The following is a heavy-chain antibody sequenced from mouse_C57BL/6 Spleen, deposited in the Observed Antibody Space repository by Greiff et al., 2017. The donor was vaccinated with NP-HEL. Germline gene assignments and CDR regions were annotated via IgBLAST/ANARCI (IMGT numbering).Heavy chain of an antibody. J-gene: IGHJ2*01. CDR1: GFTFSSYA. V-gene: IGHV5-4*01. CDR3: ARDLYGSYFDY. Sequence: DVKLQESGGGLVKPGGSLKLSCAASGFTFSSYAMSWVRQTPEKRLEWVATISDGGSYTYYPDNVKGRFTISRDNAKNNLYLQMSHLKSEDTAMYYCARDLYGSYFDYWGQGTTLTVSS. CDR2: ISDGGSYT. D-gene: IGHD1-1*01.